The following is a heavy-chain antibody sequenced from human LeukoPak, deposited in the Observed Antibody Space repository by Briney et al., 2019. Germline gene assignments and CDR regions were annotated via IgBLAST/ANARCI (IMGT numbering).Heavy chain of an antibody. J-gene: IGHJ4*02. CDR2: ISWNSGSI. V-gene: IGHV3-9*03. D-gene: IGHD6-19*01. CDR3: VATRSRYSSGRDGDY. CDR1: GFTFDDYA. Sequence: PGGSLRLSCAASGFTFDDYAMHWVRQAPGKGLEWVSGISWNSGSIGYADSVKGRFTISRDNAKNSLYLQMNSLRAEDMALYYCVATRSRYSSGRDGDYWGQGTLVTVSS.